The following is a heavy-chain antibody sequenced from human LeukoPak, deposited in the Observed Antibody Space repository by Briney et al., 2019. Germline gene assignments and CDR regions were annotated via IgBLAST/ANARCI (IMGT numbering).Heavy chain of an antibody. CDR1: GYTFTSYA. CDR2: INAGNGNT. D-gene: IGHD6-19*01. Sequence: ASVKVSCKASGYTFTSYAMQWVRQAPGQRLEWMGWINAGNGNTKYSQKFQGRVTITRDTSASTAYMELSSLRSEDTAVYYCARDSSIYSSGEGDYWGQGTLVTVSS. CDR3: ARDSSIYSSGEGDY. V-gene: IGHV1-3*01. J-gene: IGHJ4*02.